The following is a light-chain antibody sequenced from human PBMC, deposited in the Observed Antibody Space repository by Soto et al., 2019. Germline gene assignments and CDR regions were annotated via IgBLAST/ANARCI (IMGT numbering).Light chain of an antibody. CDR1: QSVSSN. CDR3: QQHNNWPLT. J-gene: IGKJ4*01. V-gene: IGKV3-15*01. Sequence: EIVMTQSPATLSVSPGERATLSCRASQSVSSNLAWYQQKPGQAPRLPIYGASTRATGIPGRFSGSGSGTEFTLTISSLQSEDFAVYYCQQHNNWPLTFGGGTKVDIK. CDR2: GAS.